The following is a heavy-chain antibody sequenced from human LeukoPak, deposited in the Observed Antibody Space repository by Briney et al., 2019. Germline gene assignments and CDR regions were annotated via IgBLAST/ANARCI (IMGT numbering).Heavy chain of an antibody. J-gene: IGHJ4*02. V-gene: IGHV1-2*02. Sequence: ASVKVSCKASGYTFTGYYMHWVRQAPGQGLEWMGWINPNSGGTNYAQKFQGRVTMTRDTSISTAYMELSRLRSDDTAVYYCARDIDYGDHSRDYWGQGTLVTVSS. CDR2: INPNSGGT. CDR1: GYTFTGYY. D-gene: IGHD4-17*01. CDR3: ARDIDYGDHSRDY.